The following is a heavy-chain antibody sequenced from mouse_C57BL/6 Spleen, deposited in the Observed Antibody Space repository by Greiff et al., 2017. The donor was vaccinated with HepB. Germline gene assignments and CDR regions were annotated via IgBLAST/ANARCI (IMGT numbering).Heavy chain of an antibody. Sequence: VQLQESGAELARPGASVKMSCKASGYTFTSYTMHWVKQRPGQGLEWIGYINPSSGYTKYNQKFKDKATLTADKSSSTAYMQLSSLTSEDSAVYYCARYGSSSPYFDYWGQGTTLTVSS. CDR1: GYTFTSYT. CDR2: INPSSGYT. J-gene: IGHJ2*01. D-gene: IGHD1-1*01. V-gene: IGHV1-4*01. CDR3: ARYGSSSPYFDY.